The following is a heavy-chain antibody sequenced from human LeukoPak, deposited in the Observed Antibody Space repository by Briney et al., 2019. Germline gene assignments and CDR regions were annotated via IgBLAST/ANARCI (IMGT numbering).Heavy chain of an antibody. J-gene: IGHJ4*02. V-gene: IGHV1-46*01. CDR3: ARGDHYYDTSGYYPSGFDY. CDR2: INPSGADT. D-gene: IGHD3-22*01. CDR1: GYTFTSHY. Sequence: ASVKVSCKASGYTFTSHYMHWVRQAPGQGLEWMGIINPSGADTNYAQKFQGRLTMTRDMSTSTVYMELGSLRSEDTAVYYCARGDHYYDTSGYYPSGFDYWGQGTLVTVSS.